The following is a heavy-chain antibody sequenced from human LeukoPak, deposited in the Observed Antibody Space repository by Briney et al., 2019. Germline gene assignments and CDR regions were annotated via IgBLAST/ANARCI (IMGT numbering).Heavy chain of an antibody. D-gene: IGHD5-18*01. CDR1: GFTFSSYA. CDR3: AKEDRLGYGLPHDY. CDR2: ISSNGGST. V-gene: IGHV3-64*01. J-gene: IGHJ4*02. Sequence: GGSLRLSCAASGFTFSSYAMHWVRQAPGKGLEYVSAISSNGGSTYYANSVKGRFTISRDNSKNTLYLQMNSLRAEDTAVYYCAKEDRLGYGLPHDYWGQGTLVTVSS.